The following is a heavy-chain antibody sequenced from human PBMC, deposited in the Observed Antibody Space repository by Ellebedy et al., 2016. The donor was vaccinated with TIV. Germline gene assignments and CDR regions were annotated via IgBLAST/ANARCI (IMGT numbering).Heavy chain of an antibody. CDR2: ISSSGSTI. Sequence: GESLKISXAASGFTFSSYAMSWIRQAPGKGLEWVSYISSSGSTIYYADSVKGRFTISRDNAKNSLYLQMNSLRAEDTAVYYCARDWPGGGTNFDYWGQGTLVTVSS. CDR1: GFTFSSYA. V-gene: IGHV3-11*01. CDR3: ARDWPGGGTNFDY. D-gene: IGHD1-1*01. J-gene: IGHJ4*02.